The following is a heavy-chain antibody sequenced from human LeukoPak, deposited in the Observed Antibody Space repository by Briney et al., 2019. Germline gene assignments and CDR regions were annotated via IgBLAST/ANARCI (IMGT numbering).Heavy chain of an antibody. CDR2: IIPILGIA. J-gene: IGHJ4*02. Sequence: SVKVSCKASGGTFSSYAISWVRQAPGQGLEWMGRIIPILGIANYAQKFHGRVTITADKSTSTAYMELSSLRSEDTAVYYCASRATYYYDSSGLPFDYWGQGTLVTVSS. CDR1: GGTFSSYA. CDR3: ASRATYYYDSSGLPFDY. D-gene: IGHD3-22*01. V-gene: IGHV1-69*04.